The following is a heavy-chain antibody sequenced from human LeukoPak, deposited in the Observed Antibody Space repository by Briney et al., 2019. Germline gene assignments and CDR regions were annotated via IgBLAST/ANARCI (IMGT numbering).Heavy chain of an antibody. CDR2: ISGSGGST. CDR3: AKDSFSSQQLAPGYFDY. V-gene: IGHV3-23*01. J-gene: IGHJ4*02. Sequence: PGGSLRLSCAASGFTFSSYAMSWVRQAPGKGLERVSAISGSGGSTYYADSVKGRFTISRDNSKNTLYLQMNSLRAEDTAVYYCAKDSFSSQQLAPGYFDYWGQGTLVTVSS. CDR1: GFTFSSYA. D-gene: IGHD6-13*01.